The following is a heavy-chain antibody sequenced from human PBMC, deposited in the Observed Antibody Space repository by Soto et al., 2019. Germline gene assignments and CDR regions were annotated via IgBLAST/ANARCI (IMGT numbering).Heavy chain of an antibody. V-gene: IGHV3-66*01. CDR3: ARAGVRGVIGWFDP. CDR1: GFTVSSNY. CDR2: IYSGGST. D-gene: IGHD3-10*01. J-gene: IGHJ5*02. Sequence: EVQLVESGRGLVQPGGSLRLSCAASGFTVSSNYMSWVRQAPGKGLEWVSVIYSGGSTYYADSVKGRFTISRDNSKNTLYLQMNSLRAEDTAVYYCARAGVRGVIGWFDPWGQGTLVTVSS.